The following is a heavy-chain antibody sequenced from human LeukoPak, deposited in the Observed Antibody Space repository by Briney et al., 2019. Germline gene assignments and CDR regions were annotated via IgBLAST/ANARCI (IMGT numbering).Heavy chain of an antibody. CDR1: DDSITIYY. Sequence: NPSETLSLTCTVSDDSITIYYWSWIRQPPGKGLEWIGYVDHTGITNYNPSLNSRVTISRDTSKNQFSLKLSSVTAADTAVYYCARHADSSVVYAFDIWGQGTMVTVSS. D-gene: IGHD3-22*01. J-gene: IGHJ3*02. CDR3: ARHADSSVVYAFDI. V-gene: IGHV4-59*08. CDR2: VDHTGIT.